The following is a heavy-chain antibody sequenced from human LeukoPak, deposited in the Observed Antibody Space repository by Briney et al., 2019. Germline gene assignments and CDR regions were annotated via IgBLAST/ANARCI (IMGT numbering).Heavy chain of an antibody. J-gene: IGHJ4*02. V-gene: IGHV1-18*01. CDR2: ISAYNGNT. CDR3: ARESGGSYLRFDY. CDR1: GYTFTSYG. Sequence: ASVKVSCKASGYTFTSYGISWVRQAPGQGLEWMRWISAYNGNTNYAQKLQGRVTMTTDTSTSTAYTELRSLRSDDTAVYYCARESGGSYLRFDYWGQGTLVTVSS. D-gene: IGHD1-26*01.